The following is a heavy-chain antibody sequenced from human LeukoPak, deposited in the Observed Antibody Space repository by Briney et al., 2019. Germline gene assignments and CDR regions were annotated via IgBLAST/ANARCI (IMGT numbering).Heavy chain of an antibody. V-gene: IGHV3-23*01. CDR3: AKASGSRYYFDY. Sequence: GGSLRLSCAASGFTFSNFAMSWVRQAPGKGLECVSLISANGGATYYADSVKGRFTISRDNSKSTLYLQMNSLRADDTAVYYCAKASGSRYYFDYWGQGTLVSVSS. CDR2: ISANGGAT. J-gene: IGHJ4*02. CDR1: GFTFSNFA. D-gene: IGHD3-10*01.